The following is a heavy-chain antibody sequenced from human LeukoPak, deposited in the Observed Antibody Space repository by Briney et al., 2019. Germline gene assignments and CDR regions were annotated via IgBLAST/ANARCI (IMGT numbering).Heavy chain of an antibody. D-gene: IGHD3-10*01. Sequence: GRSLRLYCAASGFTFSRYGMHWVRQAPGKGLEGVAVVSFEGSNKYYADSVKGRFTISRDNSKNTLSLQMNSLRAEDTAVYYCAKDMGYYYGSGSYPPENDYWGQGTLVTVSS. CDR3: AKDMGYYYGSGSYPPENDY. CDR1: GFTFSRYG. J-gene: IGHJ4*02. V-gene: IGHV3-30*18. CDR2: VSFEGSNK.